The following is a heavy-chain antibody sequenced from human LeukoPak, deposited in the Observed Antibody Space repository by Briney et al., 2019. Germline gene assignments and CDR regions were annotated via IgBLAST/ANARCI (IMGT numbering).Heavy chain of an antibody. J-gene: IGHJ6*03. CDR2: ISSSSSYI. D-gene: IGHD4-23*01. V-gene: IGHV3-21*01. CDR1: GFTFSSYS. Sequence: PGGSLTLSCPASGFTFSSYSMNWVRQAPGKGLEGVSSISSSSSYIYYADSVKGRFTISRDNAKNSLYLQMNSLRAEDTAVYYCARDAHNYGGNPGLYYYYYMDVWGKGTTVTVSS. CDR3: ARDAHNYGGNPGLYYYYYMDV.